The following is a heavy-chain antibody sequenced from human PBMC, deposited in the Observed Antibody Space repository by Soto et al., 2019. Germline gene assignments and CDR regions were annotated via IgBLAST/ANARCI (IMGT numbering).Heavy chain of an antibody. V-gene: IGHV1-18*01. J-gene: IGHJ4*02. CDR2: ISAYNGNT. D-gene: IGHD2-15*01. Sequence: ASVKVSCKASGYTFTSYGISWVRQAPGQGLEWMGWISAYNGNTNYAQELQGRVTMTTDTSTSTAYMELRSLRSDDTAVYYCAREEAIYCSGGSCYSYYFDYWGQGTLVTVSS. CDR1: GYTFTSYG. CDR3: AREEAIYCSGGSCYSYYFDY.